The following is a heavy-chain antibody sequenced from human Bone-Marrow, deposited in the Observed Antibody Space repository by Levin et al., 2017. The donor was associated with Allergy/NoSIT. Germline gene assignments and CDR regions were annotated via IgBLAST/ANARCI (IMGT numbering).Heavy chain of an antibody. J-gene: IGHJ4*02. CDR1: GYSFTSYW. CDR2: IDPSDSYT. D-gene: IGHD3-10*01. Sequence: PGGSLRLSCKGSGYSFTSYWISWVRQMPGKGLEWMGRIDPSDSYTNYSPSFQGHVTISADKSISTAYLQWSSLKASDTAMYYCARHGYYGSGSYYSYDYWGQGTLVTVSS. V-gene: IGHV5-10-1*01. CDR3: ARHGYYGSGSYYSYDY.